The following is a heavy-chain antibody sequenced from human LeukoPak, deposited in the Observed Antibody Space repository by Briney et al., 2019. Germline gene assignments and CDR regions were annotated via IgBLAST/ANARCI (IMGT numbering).Heavy chain of an antibody. V-gene: IGHV4-4*07. Sequence: SETLSLTCTVSGGSISSDYWSWIRQPAGKGLEWIGRVYTSGSTNYNPSLKSRVTMSVDTSKNQFSLKLSSVTAADTAIYYCARGAVAGNLYYYYYMDAWGKGTTVTVSS. D-gene: IGHD6-19*01. CDR3: ARGAVAGNLYYYYYMDA. J-gene: IGHJ6*03. CDR2: VYTSGST. CDR1: GGSISSDY.